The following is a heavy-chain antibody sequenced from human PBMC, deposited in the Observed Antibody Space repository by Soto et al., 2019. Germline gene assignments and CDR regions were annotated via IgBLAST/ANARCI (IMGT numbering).Heavy chain of an antibody. Sequence: GASVKVSCKASGGTFSSYAISWVRQAPGQGLEWMGGIIPIFGTANYAQKFQGRVTITADKSTSTAYMELSSLRSEDTAVYYCASISGYLYYFDYWGQGTLVTVSS. J-gene: IGHJ4*02. CDR2: IIPIFGTA. CDR1: GGTFSSYA. V-gene: IGHV1-69*06. D-gene: IGHD3-22*01. CDR3: ASISGYLYYFDY.